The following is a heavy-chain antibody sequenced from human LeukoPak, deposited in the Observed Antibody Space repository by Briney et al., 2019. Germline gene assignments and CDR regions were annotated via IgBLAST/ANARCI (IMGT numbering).Heavy chain of an antibody. CDR1: GGSISSSSYY. CDR3: ATAVRQGSNYFDY. Sequence: KPSETLSLTCTVSGGSISSSSYYWGWIRQPPGKGLEWIGSIYYSGSTYYNPSLKSRVTISVDTSKNQFSLKLSSVTAADTAVYYCATAVRQGSNYFDYWGQGTLVTVSS. V-gene: IGHV4-39*07. D-gene: IGHD3-10*01. J-gene: IGHJ4*02. CDR2: IYYSGST.